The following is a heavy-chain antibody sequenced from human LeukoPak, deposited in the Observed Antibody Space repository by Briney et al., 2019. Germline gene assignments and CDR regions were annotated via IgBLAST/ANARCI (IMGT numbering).Heavy chain of an antibody. CDR2: IKQDGSEK. V-gene: IGHV3-7*01. Sequence: GGSLRPSCAASGFTFSSYWMSWVRQAPGKGLEWVANIKQDGSEKYYVDSVKGRFTISRDNAKNSLYLQMNSLRAEDTAVYYCARDQLLNLRFLEWPPYDYWGQGTLVTVSS. CDR1: GFTFSSYW. CDR3: ARDQLLNLRFLEWPPYDY. D-gene: IGHD3-3*01. J-gene: IGHJ4*02.